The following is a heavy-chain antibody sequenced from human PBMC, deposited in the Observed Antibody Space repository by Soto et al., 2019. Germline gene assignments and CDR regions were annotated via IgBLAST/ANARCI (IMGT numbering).Heavy chain of an antibody. CDR3: ARASLVGGSSSNADWFDP. CDR1: GGSISSGGYC. J-gene: IGHJ5*02. D-gene: IGHD2-8*02. V-gene: IGHV4-31*03. Sequence: QVQLQESGPGLVKPSQTLSLTCTVSGGSISSGGYCWSWIRQLPGKGLEWIGYIYYSGSTYYNPSLNIRATISVDASKNQYSLILNSVTAADTAMYYSARASLVGGSSSNADWFDPWGQGTPVTVS. CDR2: IYYSGST.